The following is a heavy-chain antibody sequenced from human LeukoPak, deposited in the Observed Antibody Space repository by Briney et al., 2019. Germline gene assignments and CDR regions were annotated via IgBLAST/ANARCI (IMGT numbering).Heavy chain of an antibody. CDR1: GGTFSSYA. CDR2: IIPIFGTA. J-gene: IGHJ6*02. V-gene: IGHV1-69*01. CDR3: AREGSGYEYYYYGMDV. D-gene: IGHD5-12*01. Sequence: SVKVSCTASGGTFSSYATSWVRQAPGRGLEWMVGIIPIFGTANYAHKFQGRVTITADESTSTAYMELSSLRSEDTAVYYCAREGSGYEYYYYGMDVWGQGTTVTVSS.